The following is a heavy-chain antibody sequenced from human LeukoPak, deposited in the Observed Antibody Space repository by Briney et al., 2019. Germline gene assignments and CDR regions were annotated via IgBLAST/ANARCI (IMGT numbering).Heavy chain of an antibody. D-gene: IGHD6-19*01. Sequence: SETLSLTCTVSGGSISSYYWSWIRQPPGKGPEWIGYIYYSGSTNYNPSLKSRVTISVDTSKNQFSLKLSSVTAADTAVYYCASRAVAGSYFQHWGQGTLVTVSS. CDR3: ASRAVAGSYFQH. CDR2: IYYSGST. J-gene: IGHJ1*01. CDR1: GGSISSYY. V-gene: IGHV4-59*01.